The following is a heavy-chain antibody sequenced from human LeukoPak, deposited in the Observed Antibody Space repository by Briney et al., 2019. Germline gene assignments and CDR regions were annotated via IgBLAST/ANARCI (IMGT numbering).Heavy chain of an antibody. V-gene: IGHV1-18*01. CDR2: ISAYNGNT. CDR3: ARDSSPHDYYYYGMDV. D-gene: IGHD2-2*01. J-gene: IGHJ6*02. CDR1: GYTFTSYG. Sequence: ASVKVSCKASGYTFTSYGISWVRQAPGQGLAWMGWISAYNGNTNYAQKLQGRVTMTTDTSTSTAYMELRSLRSDDTAVYYCARDSSPHDYYYYGMDVWGQGTTVTVSS.